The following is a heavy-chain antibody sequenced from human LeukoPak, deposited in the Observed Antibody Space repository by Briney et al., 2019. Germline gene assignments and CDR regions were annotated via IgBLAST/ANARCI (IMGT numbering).Heavy chain of an antibody. CDR3: TRKGSQWDFLVDY. CDR2: ISYDGSNK. Sequence: GGSLRLSGAASGFTFSSYGMHWVRQAPGKGLEWVAVISYDGSNKYYADSVKGRFTISRDNSENSLYLQMDSLTAEDTAVYYCTRKGSQWDFLVDYWGQGTRVAVSP. CDR1: GFTFSSYG. V-gene: IGHV3-30*03. J-gene: IGHJ4*02. D-gene: IGHD2/OR15-2a*01.